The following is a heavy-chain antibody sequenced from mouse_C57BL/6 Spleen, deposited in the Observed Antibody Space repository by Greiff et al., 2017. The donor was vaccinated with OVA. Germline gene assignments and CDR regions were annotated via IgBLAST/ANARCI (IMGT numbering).Heavy chain of an antibody. Sequence: VQLQQSGAELVRPGTSVKVFCKASGYAFTNYLIEWVKQRPGQGLEWIGVINPGSGGTNYNEKFKGKATLTADKSSSTAYMQRSRLTSEDSAVYFCARSEYYGSVGFAYRGQGTLVTVSA. D-gene: IGHD1-1*01. J-gene: IGHJ3*01. CDR1: GYAFTNYL. V-gene: IGHV1-54*01. CDR2: INPGSGGT. CDR3: ARSEYYGSVGFAY.